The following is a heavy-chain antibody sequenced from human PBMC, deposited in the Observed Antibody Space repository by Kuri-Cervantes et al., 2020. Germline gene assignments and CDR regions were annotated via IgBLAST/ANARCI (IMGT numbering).Heavy chain of an antibody. CDR3: ARGYSGWSFDI. CDR2: ISYDGSNK. D-gene: IGHD6-19*01. J-gene: IGHJ3*02. V-gene: IGHV3-30*01. CDR1: GFTFSSYA. Sequence: GGSLRLSCAASGFTFSSYAMHWVRQAPVKGLEGVAVISYDGSNKYYADSVKGRFTISRDNSKNTLYPQMNSLRAEDTAVYYCARGYSGWSFDIWGQGTMVTVSS.